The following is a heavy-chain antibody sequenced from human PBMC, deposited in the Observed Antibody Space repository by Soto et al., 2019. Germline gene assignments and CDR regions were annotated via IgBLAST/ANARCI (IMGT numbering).Heavy chain of an antibody. J-gene: IGHJ4*02. CDR1: GVTFSNYS. CDR3: ARGDSYYDFGIEC. CDR2: ISGSGART. V-gene: IGHV3-23*01. D-gene: IGHD3-3*01. Sequence: GGSLRLSCAVSGVTFSNYSRSWVRQAPGKGLEWVTSISGSGARTYYADSVKGRITTSRDNSKNTLFLQVSSLRDEDTAVYYCARGDSYYDFGIECWGQGTVVTVSS.